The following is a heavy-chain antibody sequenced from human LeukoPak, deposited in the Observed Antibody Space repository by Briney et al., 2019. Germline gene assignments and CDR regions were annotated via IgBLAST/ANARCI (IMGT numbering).Heavy chain of an antibody. Sequence: SETLSLTCSVYGGSFSTSYWGWIRQPPGKGLEWIGSIYYSGSTYYNPSLKSRVTISVDTSKNQFSLKLSSVTAADTAVYYCARTIVGAPDYWGRGTLVTVSS. CDR1: GGSFSTSY. J-gene: IGHJ4*02. CDR3: ARTIVGAPDY. D-gene: IGHD1-26*01. CDR2: IYYSGST. V-gene: IGHV4-39*01.